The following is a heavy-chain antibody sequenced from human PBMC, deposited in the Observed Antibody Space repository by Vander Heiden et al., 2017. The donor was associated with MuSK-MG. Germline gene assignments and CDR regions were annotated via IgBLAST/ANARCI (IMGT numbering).Heavy chain of an antibody. Sequence: GFTFSSYAMHWVRQAPGKGLEWVAVISYDGSNKYYADSVKGRFTISRDNSKNTLYLQMNSLRAEDTAVYYCARDEIVTHGHYYYYYMDVWGKGTTVTVSS. V-gene: IGHV3-30*04. J-gene: IGHJ6*03. CDR3: ARDEIVTHGHYYYYYMDV. CDR2: ISYDGSNK. D-gene: IGHD2-21*02. CDR1: GFTFSSYA.